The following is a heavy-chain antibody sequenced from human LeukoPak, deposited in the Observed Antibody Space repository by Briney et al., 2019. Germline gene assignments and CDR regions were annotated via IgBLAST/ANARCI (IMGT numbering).Heavy chain of an antibody. J-gene: IGHJ3*02. CDR3: ARYRVRRPNDAFDI. D-gene: IGHD1-26*01. Sequence: SETLSLTCGVYGGSFSGHFWSWIRQPPGKGLEWIGEINHSGSTNYNPSLKSRVTISVDTSKNQFSLKLSSVTAADTAVYYCARYRVRRPNDAFDIWGQGTMVTVSS. CDR1: GGSFSGHF. V-gene: IGHV4-34*01. CDR2: INHSGST.